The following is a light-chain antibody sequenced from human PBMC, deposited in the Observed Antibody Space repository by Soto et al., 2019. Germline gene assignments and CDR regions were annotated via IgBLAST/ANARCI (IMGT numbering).Light chain of an antibody. CDR2: GVA. CDR3: SSYAGSNNFV. Sequence: QSVLTQPPSASGSPGQSVTISCTGTSSDVGGYNYVSWFQQHPGKAPKVIIYGVANRPSGVPDRFSGSKSGNTASLTVSGLQAEDEAHYYCSSYAGSNNFVFGTGTKVTVL. V-gene: IGLV2-8*01. CDR1: SSDVGGYNY. J-gene: IGLJ1*01.